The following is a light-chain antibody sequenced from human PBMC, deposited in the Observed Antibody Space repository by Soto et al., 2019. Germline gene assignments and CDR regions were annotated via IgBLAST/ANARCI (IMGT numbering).Light chain of an antibody. J-gene: IGKJ1*01. CDR1: QYINTR. CDR3: HHYET. Sequence: EIVLTQSPATLSSFPGDRVTLSCRASQYINTRLAWYQHRPGQAPRLLIYQTSIRAAGIPARFSASGSGTEFTLTISRLEPEDFTGYYCHHYETFGQGTKVDIX. CDR2: QTS. V-gene: IGKV3D-11*03.